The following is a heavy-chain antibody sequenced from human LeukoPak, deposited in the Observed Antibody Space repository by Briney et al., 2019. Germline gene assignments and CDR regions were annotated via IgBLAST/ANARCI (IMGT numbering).Heavy chain of an antibody. V-gene: IGHV1-8*03. D-gene: IGHD3-16*01. CDR3: ARRGERLRPKANSFDT. CDR2: MNPNSGNT. Sequence: ASVKVSCKASGYTFTIYDINWVRQATGQGLEWMGRMNPNSGNTGYAQNFQGRVTITRNTSISTAYMELSSMRSEDTAVYYCARRGERLRPKANSFDTWGQGTLVTVSS. CDR1: GYTFTIYD. J-gene: IGHJ5*02.